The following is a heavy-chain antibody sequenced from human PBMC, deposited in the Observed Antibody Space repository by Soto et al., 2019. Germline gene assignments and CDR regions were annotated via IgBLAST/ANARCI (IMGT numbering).Heavy chain of an antibody. V-gene: IGHV4-39*01. J-gene: IGHJ4*02. CDR3: ASSPKIKLLWFGETDY. Sequence: SETLSLTCTVSGGSISSSSYYWGWIRQPPGKGLEWIGSIYYSGSTYYNPSLKSRVTISVDTSKNQFSLKLSSVTAADTAVYYCASSPKIKLLWFGETDYWGQGTLVTVSS. D-gene: IGHD3-10*01. CDR2: IYYSGST. CDR1: GGSISSSSYY.